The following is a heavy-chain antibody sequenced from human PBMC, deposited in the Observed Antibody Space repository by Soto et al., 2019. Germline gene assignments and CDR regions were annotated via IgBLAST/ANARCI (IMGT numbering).Heavy chain of an antibody. CDR1: GFTFSSYS. D-gene: IGHD3-10*01. J-gene: IGHJ6*02. V-gene: IGHV3-48*01. Sequence: GGSLRLSCAASGFTFSSYSMNWVRQAPGKGLEWVSYISSSSITIYYADSVKGRFTISRDNAKNSLYLQMNSLRAGDTAVYYCARDITMVRLGPNPYYYYGMDVWGQGTTVTVSS. CDR3: ARDITMVRLGPNPYYYYGMDV. CDR2: ISSSSITI.